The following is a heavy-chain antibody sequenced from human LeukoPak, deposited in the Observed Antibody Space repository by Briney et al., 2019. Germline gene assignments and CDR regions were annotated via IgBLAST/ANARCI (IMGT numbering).Heavy chain of an antibody. Sequence: SETLSLTCTVSCGSISSYYWSWIRQPPGKGLEWIGYIFYSGSTNYNPSLKSRVTISVDTSKNQFSLKLSSVTAADTAVYYCARYSYGSTGPFDYWGQGTLVTVSS. J-gene: IGHJ4*02. D-gene: IGHD5-18*01. V-gene: IGHV4-59*08. CDR1: CGSISSYY. CDR3: ARYSYGSTGPFDY. CDR2: IFYSGST.